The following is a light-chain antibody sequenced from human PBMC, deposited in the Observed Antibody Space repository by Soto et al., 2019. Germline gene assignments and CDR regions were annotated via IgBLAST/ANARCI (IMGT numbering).Light chain of an antibody. CDR2: DAS. Sequence: EIVLTQSPATLSLSPGERATLSCRASQSVSNYLAWYQQKPGQAPRLLIYDASNRATGIPARFSGSGSGTDFTLTISSLEPEDCAVYYCQQHINRLSFGGGTKVEIK. CDR1: QSVSNY. CDR3: QQHINRLS. V-gene: IGKV3-11*01. J-gene: IGKJ4*01.